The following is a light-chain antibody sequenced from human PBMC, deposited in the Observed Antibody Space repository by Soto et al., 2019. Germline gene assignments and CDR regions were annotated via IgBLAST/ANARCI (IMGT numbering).Light chain of an antibody. J-gene: IGKJ1*01. CDR3: QKYHTSWT. CDR2: DGF. Sequence: DIQMTQSPSTLSASVGDRVTITCRASQSISRWLAWYQQKPGKAPNLLIHDGFSLESGVPSRFSGSGSGTEFNLTITSLQPDDFATYYCQKYHTSWTFGQGTNVDIK. CDR1: QSISRW. V-gene: IGKV1-5*01.